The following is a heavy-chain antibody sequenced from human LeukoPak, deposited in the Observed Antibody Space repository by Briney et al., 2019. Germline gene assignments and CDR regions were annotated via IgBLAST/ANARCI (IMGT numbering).Heavy chain of an antibody. Sequence: GGSLRLSCAASGFTFSSYGMHWVRQAPGKGLEWVAVIWYDGSNKYYADSVKGRFTISRDNSKNTLYLQMNSLRAEDTAVYYCAKVDTAMAYYIDYWGQGTLVTVSS. J-gene: IGHJ4*02. V-gene: IGHV3-30*02. CDR3: AKVDTAMAYYIDY. CDR2: IWYDGSNK. D-gene: IGHD5-18*01. CDR1: GFTFSSYG.